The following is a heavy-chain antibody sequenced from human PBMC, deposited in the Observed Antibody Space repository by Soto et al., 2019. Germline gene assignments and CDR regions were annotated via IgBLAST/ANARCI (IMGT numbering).Heavy chain of an antibody. V-gene: IGHV3-23*01. CDR1: GFTFNSYA. D-gene: IGHD5-12*01. Sequence: EVQLLESGGGLVQPGGSLRLSCAASGFTFNSYAMSWVRQAPGKGLEWVSSISGSGGSTYYADSVKGRFTISRDNSKNTLYLQMNSLRAEDTALYYCANGPYGGYSPSSWGQGTLVTVSS. J-gene: IGHJ4*02. CDR2: ISGSGGST. CDR3: ANGPYGGYSPSS.